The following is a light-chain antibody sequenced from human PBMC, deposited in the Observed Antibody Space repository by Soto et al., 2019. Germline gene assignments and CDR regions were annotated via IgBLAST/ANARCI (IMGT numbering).Light chain of an antibody. CDR1: QSVSSSY. CDR2: DAS. Sequence: LSPGERATLSCRASQSVSSSYLAWYQQKPGQAPRLLIYDASSRATGISDRFSGSGSGTDFTFTISMLELEDFAVYYCKHYYSSQLTFCQGTKVDIK. V-gene: IGKV3-20*01. CDR3: KHYYSSQLT. J-gene: IGKJ1*01.